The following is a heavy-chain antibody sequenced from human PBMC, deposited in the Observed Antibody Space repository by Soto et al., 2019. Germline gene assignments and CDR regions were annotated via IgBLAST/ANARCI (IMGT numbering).Heavy chain of an antibody. J-gene: IGHJ6*02. Sequence: GASVKVSCKASGYTLTGHYIHWVRQAPGQGPEWMGWINPISGDTEYAQKFQGRVTMTRDTSISTAYMDLRSLIFDDTAVYYCARVRRSPYAMDVWGQGTTVTVSS. D-gene: IGHD2-2*01. CDR2: INPISGDT. CDR3: ARVRRSPYAMDV. CDR1: GYTLTGHY. V-gene: IGHV1-2*02.